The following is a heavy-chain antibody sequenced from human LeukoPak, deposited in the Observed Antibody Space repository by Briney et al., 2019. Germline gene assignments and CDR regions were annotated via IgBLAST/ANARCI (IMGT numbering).Heavy chain of an antibody. CDR2: IYYSGST. V-gene: IGHV4-39*02. J-gene: IGHJ1*01. Sequence: TTSETLSLTCTVSGGSISSSSYYWGWIRQPPGKGLEWIGSIYYSGSTYYNPSLKSRVTISVDTFKNQFSLKLSSVTAADTAVYYCAREYSSSSGGPEYFQHWGQGTLVTVSS. D-gene: IGHD6-6*01. CDR3: AREYSSSSGGPEYFQH. CDR1: GGSISSSSYY.